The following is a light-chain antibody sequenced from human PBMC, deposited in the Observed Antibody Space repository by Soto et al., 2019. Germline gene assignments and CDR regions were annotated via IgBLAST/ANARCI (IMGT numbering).Light chain of an antibody. J-gene: IGLJ2*01. CDR1: SSDVHFYNS. Sequence: QSALTQPASVSGSPGQSIAISCTGISSDVHFYNSVSWYQQHPGKAPKLIVYDVVNRPSGVSNRFSGAKSGNTASLIISGLQAEDEADYYCNSYTSSSTVVFGGGTKLTVL. CDR2: DVV. V-gene: IGLV2-14*03. CDR3: NSYTSSSTVV.